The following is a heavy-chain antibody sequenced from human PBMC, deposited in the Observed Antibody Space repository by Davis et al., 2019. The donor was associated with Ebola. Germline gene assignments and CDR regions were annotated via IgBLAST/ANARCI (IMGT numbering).Heavy chain of an antibody. CDR2: SGGGHGST. CDR1: GFTFSVET. V-gene: IGHV3-23*01. D-gene: IGHD2-8*01. Sequence: PGGSLRLSCVGSGFTFSVETITWVRQAPGKGLEWVSGSGGGHGSTHYADSVRGRFTISRDNSKSTLFLQMNSLRVEDTAVYYCASLGGVIDYWGQGTLVTVSS. CDR3: ASLGGVIDY. J-gene: IGHJ4*02.